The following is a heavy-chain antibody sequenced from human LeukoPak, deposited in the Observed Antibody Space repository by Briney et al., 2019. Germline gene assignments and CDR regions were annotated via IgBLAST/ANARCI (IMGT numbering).Heavy chain of an antibody. J-gene: IGHJ4*02. V-gene: IGHV3-30-3*01. CDR2: LSYDGSNK. D-gene: IGHD3-22*01. CDR3: ARDPITMIVVVTYYFDY. Sequence: GGSLRLSCAASGFTFSSYAMHWVRQAPGKGLEWVAVLSYDGSNKYYADSVKGRFTISRDNSKNTLYLQMNSLRAEDTAVYYCARDPITMIVVVTYYFDYWGQGTLVTVSS. CDR1: GFTFSSYA.